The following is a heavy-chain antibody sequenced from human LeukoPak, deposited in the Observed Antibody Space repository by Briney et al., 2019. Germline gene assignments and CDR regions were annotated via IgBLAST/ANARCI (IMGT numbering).Heavy chain of an antibody. Sequence: PGGSLRLSCAASGFTFSSYAMHWVRQAPGKGLEWVAVISYDGSNKYYADSVKGRFTISRDSSKNTLYLQMNSLRAEDTAVYYCERDSNDFWSGTVYYMDVRGKGTTVTVSS. CDR3: ERDSNDFWSGTVYYMDV. J-gene: IGHJ6*03. CDR1: GFTFSSYA. V-gene: IGHV3-30*01. CDR2: ISYDGSNK. D-gene: IGHD3-3*01.